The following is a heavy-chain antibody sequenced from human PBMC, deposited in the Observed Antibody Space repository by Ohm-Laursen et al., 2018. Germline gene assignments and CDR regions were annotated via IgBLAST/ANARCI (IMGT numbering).Heavy chain of an antibody. CDR3: ARDLGVLNWFDP. J-gene: IGHJ5*02. D-gene: IGHD3-10*01. Sequence: SLRLSCTASGFTFSSYGMHWVRQAPGKGLEWVAVISYDGSNKYYADSVKGRFTISRDNSKNTLYLQMNSLRAEDTAVYYCARDLGVLNWFDPWGQGTLVTVSS. CDR2: ISYDGSNK. V-gene: IGHV3-30*03. CDR1: GFTFSSYG.